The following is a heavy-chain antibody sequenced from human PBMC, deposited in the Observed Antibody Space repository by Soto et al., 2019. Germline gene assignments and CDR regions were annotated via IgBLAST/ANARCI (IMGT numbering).Heavy chain of an antibody. CDR1: GGSIRSYG. Sequence: SETLSLTCTVSGGSIRSYGWTWIRQPPGEGLEWIGLFFNSGTTNYNPSLKSRVTISVDTSKNQFSLKLSSVTAADTAVYYCASGSGPYFDYWGQGTLVTVSS. V-gene: IGHV4-59*08. CDR3: ASGSGPYFDY. CDR2: FFNSGTT. J-gene: IGHJ4*02. D-gene: IGHD3-10*01.